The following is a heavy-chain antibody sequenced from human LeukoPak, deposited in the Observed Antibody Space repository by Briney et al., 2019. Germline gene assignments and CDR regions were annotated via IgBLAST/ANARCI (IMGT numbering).Heavy chain of an antibody. Sequence: PSETLSLTCTVSGGSISSGDSHWSWIRQHPGKGLEWIGYIYYSGTTYYNPSLKSRITMSVDTSKNQFSLNLSSVTAADTAVYFCGTGGSFDFDCWGQGTLVTVSS. CDR2: IYYSGTT. J-gene: IGHJ4*02. V-gene: IGHV4-31*03. CDR3: GTGGSFDFDC. D-gene: IGHD1-1*01. CDR1: GGSISSGDSH.